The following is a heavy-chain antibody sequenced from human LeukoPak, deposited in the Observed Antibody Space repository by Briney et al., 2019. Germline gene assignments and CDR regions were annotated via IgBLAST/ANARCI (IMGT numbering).Heavy chain of an antibody. Sequence: PSETLSLTCTVSGGSISNYYWSWIRQPPGKGLEWIGYIHYSGSTNYNPSLRSRVTISVDSSKNQFSLKLSSVTAADTAVYYCARGGGWYDSWGQGTLVTVSS. J-gene: IGHJ5*01. CDR1: GGSISNYY. CDR2: IHYSGST. V-gene: IGHV4-59*01. D-gene: IGHD4-23*01. CDR3: ARGGGWYDS.